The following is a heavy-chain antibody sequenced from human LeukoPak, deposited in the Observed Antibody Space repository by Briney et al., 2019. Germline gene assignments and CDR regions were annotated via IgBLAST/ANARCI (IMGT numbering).Heavy chain of an antibody. D-gene: IGHD6-13*01. Sequence: GRSLRLSCVASGFTFTGHSMHWVRQAPGKGLEWVAVVGSNEKTIFYADSLKGRFTMSRDNSKNTLYLQMNSLRAEDTAVYYCAKVASRYSSSWYVAVDYWGQGTLVTVSS. J-gene: IGHJ4*02. CDR3: AKVASRYSSSWYVAVDY. V-gene: IGHV3-30*04. CDR2: VGSNEKTI. CDR1: GFTFTGHS.